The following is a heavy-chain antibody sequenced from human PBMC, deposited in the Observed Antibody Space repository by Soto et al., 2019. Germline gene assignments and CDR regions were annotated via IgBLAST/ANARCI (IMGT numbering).Heavy chain of an antibody. J-gene: IGHJ4*02. Sequence: GESLKISCKCSGYSFTSYWIGWVRQMPGKGLEWMGIIYPGDSDTRYSPSFQGQVTISADKSISTAYLQWSSLKASDTAMYYCARKEYSSSYYFDYWGQGTLVTVSS. CDR1: GYSFTSYW. CDR3: ARKEYSSSYYFDY. D-gene: IGHD6-6*01. V-gene: IGHV5-51*01. CDR2: IYPGDSDT.